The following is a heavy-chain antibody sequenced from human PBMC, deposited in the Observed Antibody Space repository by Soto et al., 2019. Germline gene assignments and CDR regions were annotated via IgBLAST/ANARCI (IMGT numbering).Heavy chain of an antibody. CDR3: ARAGYSSGRFHYYYMDV. CDR1: GFTFSSYS. J-gene: IGHJ6*03. CDR2: ISSSSSYI. D-gene: IGHD6-19*01. V-gene: IGHV3-21*01. Sequence: EVQLVESGGGLVKPGGSLRLSCAASGFTFSSYSMNWVRQAPGKGLEWVSSISSSSSYIYYGDSVKGRFTISRDNAKNSLYLQMNSLRAEDTAVYYCARAGYSSGRFHYYYMDVWGKGTTVTVSS.